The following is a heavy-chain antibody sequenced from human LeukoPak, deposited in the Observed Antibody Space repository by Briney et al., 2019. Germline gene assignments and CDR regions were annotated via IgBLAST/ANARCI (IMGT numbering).Heavy chain of an antibody. D-gene: IGHD3-16*01. J-gene: IGHJ1*01. CDR1: GFSFSDYD. Sequence: GGSLRLSCSASGFSFSDYDMNWVRQAPGKGLEWVSAISGRSSHIYYGESVKGRFTISRDNAKNSLYLQMDSLGVEDTAVYYCGRAFPPLRTSSAGDLWGQGALVIVSS. CDR3: GRAFPPLRTSSAGDL. V-gene: IGHV3-21*01. CDR2: ISGRSSHI.